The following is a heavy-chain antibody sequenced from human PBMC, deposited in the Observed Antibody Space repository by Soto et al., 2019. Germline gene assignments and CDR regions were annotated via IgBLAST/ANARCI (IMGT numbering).Heavy chain of an antibody. Sequence: TGGSLRLSCAASGFTFSSYAMSWVRQAPGKGLEWVSAISGSGGSTYYADSVKGRFTISRDNSKNTLYLQMNSLRAEDTAVYYCAKTSTYYDFWSGYYPPTGMDVWGQGTTVTVSS. CDR2: ISGSGGST. D-gene: IGHD3-3*01. CDR1: GFTFSSYA. J-gene: IGHJ6*02. V-gene: IGHV3-23*01. CDR3: AKTSTYYDFWSGYYPPTGMDV.